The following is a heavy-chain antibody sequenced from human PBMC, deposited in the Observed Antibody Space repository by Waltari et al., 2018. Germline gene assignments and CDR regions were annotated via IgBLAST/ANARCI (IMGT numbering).Heavy chain of an antibody. Sequence: QVQLVQPGAEVKEPGASVKVSCRASGYTFSTYDINCVRQATGQGLEWMGWMTPNWGNTGYAPKFQGRGTMTEGTSRRPAYRELSSLRSDDAAVYYCARGSRLGSGTFYPTAPDNWAQGTPVTVSS. V-gene: IGHV1-8*01. CDR2: MTPNWGNT. CDR3: ARGSRLGSGTFYPTAPDN. CDR1: GYTFSTYD. J-gene: IGHJ4*02. D-gene: IGHD3-10*01.